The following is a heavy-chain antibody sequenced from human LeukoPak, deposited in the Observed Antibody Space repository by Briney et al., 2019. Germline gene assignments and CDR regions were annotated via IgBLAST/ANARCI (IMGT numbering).Heavy chain of an antibody. D-gene: IGHD7-27*01. CDR2: IYSGGST. Sequence: GGSLRLSCAASGFTVSSNYMSCVRQAPGTGLEGVSIIYSGGSTCYADSVKGRFTISRDNSKNTPYLQMNSLRAEDTAVYYCARANWGHPMYYFDYWGQGTLVTVFS. J-gene: IGHJ4*02. CDR1: GFTVSSNY. CDR3: ARANWGHPMYYFDY. V-gene: IGHV3-66*01.